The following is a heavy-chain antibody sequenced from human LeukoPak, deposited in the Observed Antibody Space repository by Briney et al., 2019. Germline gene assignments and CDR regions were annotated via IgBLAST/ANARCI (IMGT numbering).Heavy chain of an antibody. Sequence: PWASVKVSCKASGYTFTSYGISWVRQAPGQGVEGMGWISAYNGNTNYAQKLQGRVTMTTDTFTSTAYMELRSLRSDDTAVYYCARGRPKGTAMADFDYWGQGTLVTVSS. CDR2: ISAYNGNT. CDR3: ARGRPKGTAMADFDY. V-gene: IGHV1-18*01. D-gene: IGHD5-18*01. CDR1: GYTFTSYG. J-gene: IGHJ4*02.